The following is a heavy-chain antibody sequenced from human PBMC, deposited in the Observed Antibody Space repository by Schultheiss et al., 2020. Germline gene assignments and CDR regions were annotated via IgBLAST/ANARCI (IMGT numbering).Heavy chain of an antibody. CDR1: GFTFDDYA. CDR2: IDWNGGST. D-gene: IGHD2-2*01. V-gene: IGHV3-23*05. Sequence: GGSLRLSCAASGFTFDDYAMHWVRQAPGKGLEWVSGIDWNGGSTYYADSVKGRFTISRDNSKNTLYLQMNSLRAEDTAVYYCAKGRLTLGYCSSASCGYDAFDIWGQGTMVTGS. J-gene: IGHJ3*02. CDR3: AKGRLTLGYCSSASCGYDAFDI.